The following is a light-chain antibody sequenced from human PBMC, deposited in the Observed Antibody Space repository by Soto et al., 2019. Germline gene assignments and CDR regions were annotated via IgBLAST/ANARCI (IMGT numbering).Light chain of an antibody. V-gene: IGKV3-20*01. CDR1: QTVSNNY. CDR3: QQYGSSGT. J-gene: IGKJ1*01. CDR2: GAS. Sequence: EIVLTQSPGTLSLSPGDRATLSCSASQTVSNNYLAWYQQKPGRAPRLLIYGASNRATGIPDRFSGSGSGTDFTLTISRLEPEDFAVYYCQQYGSSGTFGQGTKVDI.